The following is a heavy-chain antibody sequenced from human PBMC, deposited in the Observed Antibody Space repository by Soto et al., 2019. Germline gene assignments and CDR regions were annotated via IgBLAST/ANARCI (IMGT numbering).Heavy chain of an antibody. D-gene: IGHD2-21*01. Sequence: EVQVVESGGGLVQPGGSLRLSCVASGFTFTAYWMHWVRQAPGQGLVWVSRIKSDGITASYVDSVNGRFTFSRDNSKNPVYLQMDRLRAENTGMYYCARGIRNYYGADVWGQGTTVTVSS. CDR1: GFTFTAYW. CDR2: IKSDGITA. CDR3: ARGIRNYYGADV. V-gene: IGHV3-74*01. J-gene: IGHJ6*02.